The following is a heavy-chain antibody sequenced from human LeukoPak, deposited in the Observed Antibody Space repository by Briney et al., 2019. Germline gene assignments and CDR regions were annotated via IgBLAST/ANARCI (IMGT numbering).Heavy chain of an antibody. V-gene: IGHV4-59*01. CDR1: GDSISTYY. J-gene: IGHJ2*01. Sequence: PSETLSLTCTVSGDSISTYYWSWIRQPPGKGLEWIGYIYYSGSTDYNPSLKSRVTIPVDTSKNQFSLRLSSVTAADTAVYHCARDKGPYWYFDLWGRGTLVTVSS. CDR2: IYYSGST. CDR3: ARDKGPYWYFDL.